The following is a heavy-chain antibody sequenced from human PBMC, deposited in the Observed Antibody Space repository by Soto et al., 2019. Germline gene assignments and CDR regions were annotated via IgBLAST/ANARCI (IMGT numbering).Heavy chain of an antibody. D-gene: IGHD6-6*01. V-gene: IGHV1-46*01. J-gene: IGHJ6*02. CDR3: AREGGIAARAYYYYGMDV. CDR1: GYTFTSYY. CDR2: INPSGGST. Sequence: QVQLVQSGAEVKKPGASVKVSCKASGYTFTSYYMHWVRQAPGQGLEWMGIINPSGGSTSYAQKFHGRVTMTRDTSTSTVYMELSSLRSEDTAVYYCAREGGIAARAYYYYGMDVWGQGTTVTVSS.